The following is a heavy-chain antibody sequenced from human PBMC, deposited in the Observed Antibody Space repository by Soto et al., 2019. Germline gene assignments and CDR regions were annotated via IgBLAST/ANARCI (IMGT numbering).Heavy chain of an antibody. CDR3: ARKVILDY. J-gene: IGHJ4*02. CDR2: IMFDGTEK. CDR1: EFTFSNFW. Sequence: EVHLVESGGGLVQPGGSLRLSCVASEFTFSNFWMSWVRQAPGKGLEWVANIMFDGTEKNYVDSVKGRFTISRDNAKNSLYLQMNSPTAEDTAIYYCARKVILDYWGQGTLVTVSS. V-gene: IGHV3-7*01. D-gene: IGHD3-16*02.